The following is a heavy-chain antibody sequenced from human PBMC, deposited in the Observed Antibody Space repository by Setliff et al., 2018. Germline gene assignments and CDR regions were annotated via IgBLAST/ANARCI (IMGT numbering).Heavy chain of an antibody. CDR1: GGSFSGYY. V-gene: IGHV4-34*01. D-gene: IGHD2-2*01. J-gene: IGHJ5*02. CDR3: ARGSRLVVPAAIANWFDP. CDR2: INHSGST. Sequence: LSLTCAVYGGSFSGYYWSWIRQPPGKGLEWIGEINHSGSTNYNPSLKSRVTISVDTSKNQFSLKLSSVTAADTAVYYCARGSRLVVPAAIANWFDPWGQGTLVTVSS.